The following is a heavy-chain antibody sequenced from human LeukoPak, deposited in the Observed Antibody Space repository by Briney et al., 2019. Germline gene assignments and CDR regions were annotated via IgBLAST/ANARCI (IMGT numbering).Heavy chain of an antibody. D-gene: IGHD2-21*02. Sequence: GGSLRLSCAASGFTFSSHGMHWVRQAPGKGLEWVAVIWYDGSNKYYADSVKGRFTISRDNSKNTLYLQMNSLRAEDTAVYYCAREGGVVVTALDYWGQGTLVTVSS. CDR1: GFTFSSHG. V-gene: IGHV3-33*01. J-gene: IGHJ4*02. CDR2: IWYDGSNK. CDR3: AREGGVVVTALDY.